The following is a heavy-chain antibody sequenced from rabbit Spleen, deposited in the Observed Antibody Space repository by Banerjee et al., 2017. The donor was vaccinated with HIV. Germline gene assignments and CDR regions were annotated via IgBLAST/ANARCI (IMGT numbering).Heavy chain of an antibody. D-gene: IGHD1-1*01. Sequence: QQQLEESGGGLVKPGGTLTLTCTASGFSFSSSYYMCWVRQAPGKGPEWIACIYAGSSGNTYYATWAQGRFTISRTSSTTVTLQMTSLTVADTATYFCARDLVAVIGWNFNLWGQGTLVTVS. CDR1: GFSFSSSYY. J-gene: IGHJ4*01. CDR2: IYAGSSGNT. CDR3: ARDLVAVIGWNFNL. V-gene: IGHV1S45*01.